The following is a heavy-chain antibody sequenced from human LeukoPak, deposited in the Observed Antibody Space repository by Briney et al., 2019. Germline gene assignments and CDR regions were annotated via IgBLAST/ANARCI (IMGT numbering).Heavy chain of an antibody. CDR1: GFTFSSYG. CDR2: IWYDGNNK. D-gene: IGHD2-2*01. V-gene: IGHV3-33*06. J-gene: IGHJ4*02. CDR3: AKDTKRYCTSTRCSITDH. Sequence: PGGSLRLSCAASGFTFSSYGMHWVRQAPGKGLEWVAIIWYDGNNKYHADSVRGRFTISRDNSKNTLYLQMNSLKAEDTAVYYYAKDTKRYCTSTRCSITDHWGQGTLVTVSS.